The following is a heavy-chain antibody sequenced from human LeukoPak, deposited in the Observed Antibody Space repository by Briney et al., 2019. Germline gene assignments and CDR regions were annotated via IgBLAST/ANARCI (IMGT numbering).Heavy chain of an antibody. CDR1: GGSISGSSYY. V-gene: IGHV4-39*01. D-gene: IGHD3-10*01. Sequence: SETLSLTCSVSGGSISGSSYYWGWIRQPPGKGLEWIGSIYYSRSTYYNPSLKSRVTISVDTSKNQFSLKLSSVTAADTAVYYCARHADSGFGQLAFDYWGQGTLVAVSS. J-gene: IGHJ4*02. CDR3: ARHADSGFGQLAFDY. CDR2: IYYSRST.